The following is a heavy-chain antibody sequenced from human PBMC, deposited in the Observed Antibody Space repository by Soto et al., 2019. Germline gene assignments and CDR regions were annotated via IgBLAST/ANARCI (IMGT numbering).Heavy chain of an antibody. CDR3: ARGNHAFDH. Sequence: PSQTLSVTCGISGDRASSDGTAWIWIRQTPSRGLEWLGRTYYRSKWYNAYAVSVKSRITINPDTSRNQFSLQLTSVTPEDSAVYYCARGNHAFDHWGQGALVTVSS. CDR2: TYYRSKWYN. V-gene: IGHV6-1*01. CDR1: GDRASSDGTA. J-gene: IGHJ4*02.